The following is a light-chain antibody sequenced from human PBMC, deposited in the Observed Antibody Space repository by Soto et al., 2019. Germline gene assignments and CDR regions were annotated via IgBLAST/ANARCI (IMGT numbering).Light chain of an antibody. J-gene: IGKJ1*01. CDR2: AAS. V-gene: IGKV1-9*01. CDR1: QGISDY. Sequence: DIQMTQSPASLSASVGDRVTITCRASQGISDYLAWYQQNPGKAPKLLIYAASTLQSGVPSRFSGSGSGTEFTLTISSLQPDDFATYYCQQYNTWTFGQGTKVDIK. CDR3: QQYNTWT.